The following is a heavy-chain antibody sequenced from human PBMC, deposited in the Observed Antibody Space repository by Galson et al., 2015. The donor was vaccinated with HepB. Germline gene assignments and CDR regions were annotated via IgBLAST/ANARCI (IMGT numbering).Heavy chain of an antibody. CDR1: GFTFSSYA. D-gene: IGHD3-22*01. V-gene: IGHV3-30-3*01. CDR3: ARAYRGGYYYGGVDY. J-gene: IGHJ4*02. Sequence: SLRLSCAASGFTFSSYAMHWVRQAPGKGLEWVAVISYDGSNKYYADSVKGRFTISRDNSKNTLYLQMNSLRAEDTAVYYCARAYRGGYYYGGVDYWGQGTLVTVSS. CDR2: ISYDGSNK.